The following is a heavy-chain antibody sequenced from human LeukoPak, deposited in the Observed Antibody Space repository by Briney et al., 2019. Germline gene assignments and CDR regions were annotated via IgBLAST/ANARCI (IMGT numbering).Heavy chain of an antibody. Sequence: PGGSLRLSCAASGFTFSSYAMSWVRQAPGKGLEWVSAISGSGGSTYYADSVKGRFTISRDNSKNTLYLQMNSLRAEDTAVYYCAKAGYSGSTWDFTYFDYWGQGTLVTVSS. CDR2: ISGSGGST. D-gene: IGHD5-12*01. J-gene: IGHJ4*02. CDR3: AKAGYSGSTWDFTYFDY. CDR1: GFTFSSYA. V-gene: IGHV3-23*01.